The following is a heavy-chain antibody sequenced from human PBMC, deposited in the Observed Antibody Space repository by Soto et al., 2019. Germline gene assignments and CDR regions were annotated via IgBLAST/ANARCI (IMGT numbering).Heavy chain of an antibody. V-gene: IGHV2-5*01. J-gene: IGHJ4*02. Sequence: QITLKESGPTLVKATQTLTLTCTFSGLSVSTPGACLGWIRQPPGKALEWLAFIYLNDDKRYSPSLKSRLTITKDTSKNQVVLTMTTMDPLDTGTYYCAHRTADTSVDSWGQGTLVTVSS. CDR2: IYLNDDK. CDR1: GLSVSTPGAC. CDR3: AHRTADTSVDS.